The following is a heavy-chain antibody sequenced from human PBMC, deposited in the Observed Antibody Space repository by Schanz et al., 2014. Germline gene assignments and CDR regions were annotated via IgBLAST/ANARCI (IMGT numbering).Heavy chain of an antibody. CDR3: AKDHAGSDILTALGN. CDR1: GFTFITYT. V-gene: IGHV3-23*04. Sequence: EVQLVESGGGVVQPGGSLRLSCATSGFTFITYTMNWVRQAPGKGLEWVATISGSSENTYYADSVKGRVTISRDNSKNTLYLQMNSLRAEDTAVYYCAKDHAGSDILTALGNWGQGTLXTVSS. CDR2: ISGSSENT. D-gene: IGHD3-9*01. J-gene: IGHJ4*02.